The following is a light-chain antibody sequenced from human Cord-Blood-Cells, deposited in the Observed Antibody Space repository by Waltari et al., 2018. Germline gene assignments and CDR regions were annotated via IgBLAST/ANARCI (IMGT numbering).Light chain of an antibody. CDR3: QQSYSTPWT. J-gene: IGKJ1*01. CDR1: QSISSY. V-gene: IGKV1-39*01. Sequence: DIQMTQSPSSLSASVGARVTITCRASQSISSYLNWYQKKPGKAPKLLIYAASSLQSGVPSRFSGSGSGTDFTLTISSRQPEDFATYYCQQSYSTPWTFGQGTKVEIK. CDR2: AAS.